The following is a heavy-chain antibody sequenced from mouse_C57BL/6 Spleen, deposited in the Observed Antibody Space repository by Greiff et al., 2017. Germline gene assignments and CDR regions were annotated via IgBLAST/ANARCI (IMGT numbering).Heavy chain of an antibody. J-gene: IGHJ1*03. CDR2: INSDGGST. CDR3: ARRGGYYGWWYFDV. D-gene: IGHD2-3*01. Sequence: EVHLVESGGGLVQPGESLKLSCESNEYEFPSHDMSWVRKTPEKRLELVAAINSDGGSTYYPDTMERRFIISRDNTKKTLYMQMSSLRSEYTALYYCARRGGYYGWWYFDVWGTGTTVTVSS. V-gene: IGHV5-2*01. CDR1: EYEFPSHD.